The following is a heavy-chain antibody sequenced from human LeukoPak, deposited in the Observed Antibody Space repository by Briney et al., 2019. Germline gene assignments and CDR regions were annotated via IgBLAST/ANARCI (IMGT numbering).Heavy chain of an antibody. D-gene: IGHD5-18*01. CDR3: ARGGTRGYSYGYYYYYGMDV. V-gene: IGHV4-34*01. CDR1: GGSFSGYY. Sequence: SETLPLTCAVYGGSFSGYYWSWIRQPPGKGLEWIGEINHSGSTNYNPSLKSRVTISVDTSKNQFSLKLSSVTAADTAVYYCARGGTRGYSYGYYYYYGMDVWGQGTTVTVSS. J-gene: IGHJ6*02. CDR2: INHSGST.